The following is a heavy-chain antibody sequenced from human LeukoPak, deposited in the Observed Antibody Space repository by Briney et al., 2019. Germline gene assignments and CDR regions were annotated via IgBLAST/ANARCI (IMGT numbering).Heavy chain of an antibody. V-gene: IGHV1-46*01. CDR2: INPSSGGT. J-gene: IGHJ3*02. CDR1: DYTLTTYG. D-gene: IGHD2-8*01. CDR3: ARDGLYCTNGVCSSDI. Sequence: ASVKVSCKASDYTLTTYGISWVRQAPGQGLEWMGIINPSSGGTGYAQKFQGRVTMTRDTSTSTVYMELTSLRSEDTAVYYCARDGLYCTNGVCSSDIWGQGTLVTVPS.